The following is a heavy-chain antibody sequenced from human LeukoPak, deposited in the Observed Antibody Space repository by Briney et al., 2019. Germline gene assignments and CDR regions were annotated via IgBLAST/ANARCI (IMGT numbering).Heavy chain of an antibody. D-gene: IGHD3-22*01. CDR1: GSTFSSYE. CDR2: ISSSGSTI. Sequence: GGSLRLSCAASGSTFSSYEMNWVRQAPGKGLEWVSYISSSGSTIYYADSVKGRFTISRDNAKNSLYLQMNSLRAEDTAVYYCARVGYYYDSSGYPDLFDYWGQGTLVTVSS. J-gene: IGHJ4*02. V-gene: IGHV3-48*03. CDR3: ARVGYYYDSSGYPDLFDY.